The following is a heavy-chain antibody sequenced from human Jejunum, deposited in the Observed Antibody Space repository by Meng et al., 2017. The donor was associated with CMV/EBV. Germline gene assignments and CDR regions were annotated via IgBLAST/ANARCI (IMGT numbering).Heavy chain of an antibody. CDR1: GGSIRSDYF. V-gene: IGHV4-4*02. CDR3: ARLPVGETRHYVDY. CDR2: IHHSEGT. Sequence: SGGSIRSDYFWIWVRQPPGKGLGWIGEIHHSEGTNYNPSLKSRVTISVDKSENQFSLKLISVTAADTAVYYCARLPVGETRHYVDYWGQGTLVTVSS. J-gene: IGHJ4*02. D-gene: IGHD4-23*01.